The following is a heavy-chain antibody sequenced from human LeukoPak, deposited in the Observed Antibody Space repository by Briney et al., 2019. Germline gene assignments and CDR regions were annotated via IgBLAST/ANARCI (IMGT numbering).Heavy chain of an antibody. V-gene: IGHV1-2*02. CDR2: INPNIGDT. Sequence: ASVKVSCKASGYTFTGYYMHWVRQAPGQGLEWMGWINPNIGDTNYAQKFQGRVTMTRDTSISTAYMELSRLRSDDTAVYYCARGVTTTFYGDSDYWGQGTLVTVSS. CDR1: GYTFTGYY. CDR3: ARGVTTTFYGDSDY. J-gene: IGHJ4*02. D-gene: IGHD4-17*01.